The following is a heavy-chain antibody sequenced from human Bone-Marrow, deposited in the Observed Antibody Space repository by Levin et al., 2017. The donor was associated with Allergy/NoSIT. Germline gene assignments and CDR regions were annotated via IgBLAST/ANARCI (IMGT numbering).Heavy chain of an antibody. V-gene: IGHV3-21*01. CDR2: ISTSSSYI. Sequence: GGSLRLSCAASGFTFSSYNMNWVRQAPGRGLEWVSSISTSSSYIYYADSVKGRFTISRDNAKNSLYLQMNSRRAEDTAVYYCASSYSGASGVDHWGQGTLVTVSS. J-gene: IGHJ4*02. CDR1: GFTFSSYN. D-gene: IGHD6-6*01. CDR3: ASSYSGASGVDH.